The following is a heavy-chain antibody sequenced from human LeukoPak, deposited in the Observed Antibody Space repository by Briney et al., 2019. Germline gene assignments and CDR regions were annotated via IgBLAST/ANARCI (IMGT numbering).Heavy chain of an antibody. Sequence: ASVKVSCKASFSGNYFQWVRQAPGQGLEWMGWINPNSGGTNYAQKFQGRVTMTRDTSISTAYMELSRLRSDDTAVYYCAVLSTGSPFDPWGQGTLVTVSS. V-gene: IGHV1-2*02. CDR3: AVLSTGSPFDP. CDR2: INPNSGGT. CDR1: FSGNY. J-gene: IGHJ5*02. D-gene: IGHD2-2*01.